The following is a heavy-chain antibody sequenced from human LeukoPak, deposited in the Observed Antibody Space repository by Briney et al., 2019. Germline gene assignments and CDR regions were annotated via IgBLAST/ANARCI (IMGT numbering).Heavy chain of an antibody. Sequence: RGSLRLPCAASAFTFSTYSMNWVRPAPGKGPGWVSYISSSSSAIHYADSVKGRSTISRDNARNSLYLQMNSLRAEDTAVYYCARDAVGARYFDYWGQGTLVTVSS. V-gene: IGHV3-48*01. CDR2: ISSSSSAI. D-gene: IGHD6-6*01. J-gene: IGHJ4*02. CDR1: AFTFSTYS. CDR3: ARDAVGARYFDY.